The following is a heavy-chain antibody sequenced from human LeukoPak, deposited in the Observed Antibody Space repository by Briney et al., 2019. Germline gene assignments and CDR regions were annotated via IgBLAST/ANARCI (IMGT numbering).Heavy chain of an antibody. J-gene: IGHJ4*03. CDR2: INSDGSST. CDR1: GFTFSSNA. CDR3: ARGWYYGKYY. V-gene: IGHV3-74*01. Sequence: GGSLRLSCAASGFTFSSNAMSWVRQAPGKGLEWVSRINSDGSSTNYADSVKGRFTISRDNAKNTLYLQMNSLRAEDTAVYYCARGWYYGKYYWGHGTLLTVSS. D-gene: IGHD3-10*01.